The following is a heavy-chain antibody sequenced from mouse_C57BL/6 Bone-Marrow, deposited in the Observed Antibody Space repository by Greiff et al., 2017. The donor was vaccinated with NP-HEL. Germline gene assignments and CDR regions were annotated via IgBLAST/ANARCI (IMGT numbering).Heavy chain of an antibody. CDR1: GFTFSSYA. J-gene: IGHJ3*01. CDR2: ISDGGSHT. V-gene: IGHV5-4*01. Sequence: EVKLMESGGGLVKPGGSLKLSCAASGFTFSSYAMSWVRQTPEKRLEWVATISDGGSHTYYPDNVKGRFTISRDNAKNNLYLQMSHLKSEDTAMYYCARESFIAYWGQGTLVTVSA. CDR3: ARESFIAY.